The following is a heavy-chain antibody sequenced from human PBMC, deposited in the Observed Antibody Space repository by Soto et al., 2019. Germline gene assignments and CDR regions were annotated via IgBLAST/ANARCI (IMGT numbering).Heavy chain of an antibody. CDR1: GFTFNNAW. J-gene: IGHJ4*02. V-gene: IGHV3-15*01. CDR2: IKSKTDGGTT. CDR3: TTAENYYDSSSFDY. Sequence: LRLSCVASGFTFNNAWMNWVRQAPGKGLEWVGRIKSKTDGGTTDHAALVKGRFTISRDDSKTTLYLQMNGLKTEDTAVYYCTTAENYYDSSSFDYWGQGTLVTVSS. D-gene: IGHD3-22*01.